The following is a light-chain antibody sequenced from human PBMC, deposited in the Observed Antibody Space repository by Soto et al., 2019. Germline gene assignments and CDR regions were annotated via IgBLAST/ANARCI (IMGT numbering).Light chain of an antibody. CDR1: SSDAGGYNY. CDR3: SSYTSSSTLDYVV. CDR2: DVS. Sequence: QSALTQPASVSGSPGQSITISCTGTSSDAGGYNYVSWYQQHPGKAPKLMIYDVSNRPSGVSNRFSGSKSGNTASLTISGLQAEDEADYYCSSYTSSSTLDYVVFGGGTKLTVL. J-gene: IGLJ2*01. V-gene: IGLV2-14*01.